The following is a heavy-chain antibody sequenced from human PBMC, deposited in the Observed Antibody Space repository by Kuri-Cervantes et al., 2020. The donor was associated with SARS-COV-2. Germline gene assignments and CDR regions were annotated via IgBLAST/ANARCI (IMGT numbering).Heavy chain of an antibody. CDR1: GFNFSRTD. CDR2: ISYDGSNK. D-gene: IGHD4-17*01. Sequence: GGSLRLSCAASGFNFSRTDMHWVRQAPGKGLEWVAVISYDGSNKYYADSVKGRFTISRDNSKNTLYLQMNSLRAEDTAVYYCAKRMNDYGDMRDYWGQGTLVTVSS. V-gene: IGHV3-30*18. CDR3: AKRMNDYGDMRDY. J-gene: IGHJ4*02.